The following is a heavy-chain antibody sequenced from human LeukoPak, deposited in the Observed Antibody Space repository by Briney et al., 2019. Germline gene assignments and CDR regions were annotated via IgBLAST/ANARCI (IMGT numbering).Heavy chain of an antibody. Sequence: GGSLRLSCAASGFTFSSYAMSWVRQAPGKGLEWVSAITGSGGSTYYADSVKGRFTISRDNSKNTLYLQMNSLRAEDTAVYYCAKDWFGELLPAFDYWGQGTLVTVSS. CDR1: GFTFSSYA. CDR3: AKDWFGELLPAFDY. J-gene: IGHJ4*02. CDR2: ITGSGGST. D-gene: IGHD3-10*01. V-gene: IGHV3-23*01.